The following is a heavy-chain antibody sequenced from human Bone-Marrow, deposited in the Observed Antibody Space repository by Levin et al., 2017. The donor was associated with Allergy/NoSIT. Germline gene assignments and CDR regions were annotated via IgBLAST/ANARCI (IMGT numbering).Heavy chain of an antibody. Sequence: GGSLRLSCAASGFTFSRYGMHWVRQAPGKGLEWVAVISYDGNDQYYADSMKGRITISRDNSKNTVYLQMNSLRGEDTAVYYCAKDLLGDYDDYWGQGTLVTVSA. J-gene: IGHJ4*02. D-gene: IGHD4-17*01. V-gene: IGHV3-30*18. CDR3: AKDLLGDYDDY. CDR2: ISYDGNDQ. CDR1: GFTFSRYG.